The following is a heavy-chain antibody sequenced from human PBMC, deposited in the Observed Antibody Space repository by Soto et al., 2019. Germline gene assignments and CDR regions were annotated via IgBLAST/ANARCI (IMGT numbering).Heavy chain of an antibody. CDR1: GYPFTRYS. V-gene: IGHV1-18*04. J-gene: IGHJ6*02. CDR2: IGGYNGDT. CDR3: ARASLTIFGAPYGMDV. D-gene: IGHD3-3*01. Sequence: SVKVSCKASGYPFTRYSIRWVRQAPGQGLEWMGWIGGYNGDTEYSKNFQGRLTMTIDTSTTTASMELRSLRSDDTAVYYCARASLTIFGAPYGMDVWGQGTSVTVSS.